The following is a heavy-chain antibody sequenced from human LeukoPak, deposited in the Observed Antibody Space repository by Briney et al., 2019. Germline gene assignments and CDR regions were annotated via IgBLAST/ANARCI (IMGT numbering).Heavy chain of an antibody. CDR1: GGSISSGGYY. CDR2: IYHSGST. CDR3: AREPHRNYGDAYYYYMDV. Sequence: SEALSLTCTVSGGSISSGGYYWSWIRQPPGKGLEWIGYIYHSGSTYYNPSLKSRVTISVDRSKNQFSLKLSSVTAADTAVYYCAREPHRNYGDAYYYYMDVWGKGTTVTVSS. D-gene: IGHD3-16*01. V-gene: IGHV4-30-2*01. J-gene: IGHJ6*03.